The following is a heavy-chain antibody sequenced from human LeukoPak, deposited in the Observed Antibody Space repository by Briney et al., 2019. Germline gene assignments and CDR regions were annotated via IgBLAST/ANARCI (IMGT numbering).Heavy chain of an antibody. D-gene: IGHD4-17*01. CDR1: GGSISSGGYY. CDR3: ARVRPPYGDYASWYFDL. CDR2: IYYSGST. V-gene: IGHV4-30-4*01. J-gene: IGHJ2*01. Sequence: SETLSLTCTVSGGSISSGGYYWSWIRQPPGKGLEWIGYIYYSGSTYYNPSLKSRVTISVDTSRNQFSLKLSSVTAADTTVYYCARVRPPYGDYASWYFDLWGRGTLVTVSP.